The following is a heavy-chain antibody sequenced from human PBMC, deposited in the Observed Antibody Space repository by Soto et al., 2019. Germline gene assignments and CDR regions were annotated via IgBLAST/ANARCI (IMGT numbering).Heavy chain of an antibody. CDR1: GFTFSSYG. D-gene: IGHD2-21*01. V-gene: IGHV4-34*01. CDR2: INHLGSI. CDR3: ARGGISHWAYFYYMDV. Sequence: GSLRLSCAASGFTFSSYGMHWVRQAPGKGLEWIGEINHLGSINYNPSLKSRVTMSVDTSKNQFSLTLNSVTAADTATYYCARGGISHWAYFYYMDVWDRGTTVTVSS. J-gene: IGHJ6*03.